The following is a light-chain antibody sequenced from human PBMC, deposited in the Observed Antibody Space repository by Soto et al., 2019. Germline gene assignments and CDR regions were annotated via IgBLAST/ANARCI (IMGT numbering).Light chain of an antibody. J-gene: IGLJ1*01. Sequence: QSALTQPASVSGSPGQSITISCTGTSSDVGGYNYVSWYQQHPGKAPKLVIFEVSNRPSGVSIRFSGSKSGHTASLTISGLQAEDEADYYCSSYTSDSTRVFGTGTKVTIL. CDR3: SSYTSDSTRV. CDR2: EVS. V-gene: IGLV2-14*01. CDR1: SSDVGGYNY.